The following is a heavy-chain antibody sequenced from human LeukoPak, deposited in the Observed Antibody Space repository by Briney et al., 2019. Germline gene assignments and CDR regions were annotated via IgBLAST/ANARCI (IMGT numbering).Heavy chain of an antibody. CDR3: AKLRGGTTRNSYDY. D-gene: IGHD1-7*01. J-gene: IGHJ4*02. V-gene: IGHV3-23*01. CDR2: ISGSGGST. CDR1: GFTLSSYA. Sequence: GGSLRLSCAASGFTLSSYAMNWVRQAPGKGLEWVSAISGSGGSTYYADSVKGRFTISRDNSKNTLYLQMNSLRAEDTAVYYCAKLRGGTTRNSYDYWGQGTLVTVSS.